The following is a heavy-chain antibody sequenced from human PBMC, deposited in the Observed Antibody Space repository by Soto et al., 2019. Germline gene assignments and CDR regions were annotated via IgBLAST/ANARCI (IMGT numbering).Heavy chain of an antibody. Sequence: QVQLVQSGAEEKKPGASVKVSCKASGYTFTSYAMHWVRQAPGQRLEWMGWINAGNGNTKYSQKFQGRVTITRDTSASTAYMELSSLRSEDTAVYYCARDAFSLVTPRGWFDPWGQGTLVTVSS. V-gene: IGHV1-3*05. J-gene: IGHJ5*02. CDR1: GYTFTSYA. CDR2: INAGNGNT. CDR3: ARDAFSLVTPRGWFDP. D-gene: IGHD2-21*02.